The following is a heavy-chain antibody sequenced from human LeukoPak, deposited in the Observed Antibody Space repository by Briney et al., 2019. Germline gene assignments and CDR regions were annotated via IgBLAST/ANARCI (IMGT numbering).Heavy chain of an antibody. D-gene: IGHD3-10*02. V-gene: IGHV3-23*01. CDR1: GFTFSSYA. CDR3: AKDLFPSRPPEYYFDY. J-gene: IGHJ4*02. CDR2: ISGSGGST. Sequence: SGGSLRLSCAASGFTFSSYAMSWVRQAPGKGLEWVSAISGSGGSTYYADSVKGRFTISRDNSKNTLYLQMNSLRAEDTAVYYCAKDLFPSRPPEYYFDYWGQGTLVTVSS.